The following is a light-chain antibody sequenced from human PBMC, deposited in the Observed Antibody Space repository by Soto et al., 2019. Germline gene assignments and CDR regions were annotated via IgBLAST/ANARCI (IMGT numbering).Light chain of an antibody. J-gene: IGLJ2*01. CDR2: EVS. CDR1: SSDVGSYNL. V-gene: IGLV2-23*02. CDR3: CSYAGSSTFDVV. Sequence: QSVLTQPASVSGSPGQSITISCTGTSSDVGSYNLVSWYQQHPGKAPKLMIYEVSKRPSGVSNRFSGSKSGNTASLTISRLQAEDEADYYCCSYAGSSTFDVVFGGGTKLTVL.